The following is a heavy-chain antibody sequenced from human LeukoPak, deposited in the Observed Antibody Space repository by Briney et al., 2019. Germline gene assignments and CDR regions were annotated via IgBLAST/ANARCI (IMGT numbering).Heavy chain of an antibody. CDR3: ARDMEFPMINVLPNWLDP. J-gene: IGHJ5*02. Sequence: GASVKVSCKASGYPFITFGMNWVRQAPGQGLEWMGRIDTLTGNPTYAQAFTGRFVFSLDTSVSTAYLQITRLKTDDTAVYYCARDMEFPMINVLPNWLDPWGQGTLVTVSS. CDR2: IDTLTGNP. D-gene: IGHD3-22*01. V-gene: IGHV7-4-1*02. CDR1: GYPFITFG.